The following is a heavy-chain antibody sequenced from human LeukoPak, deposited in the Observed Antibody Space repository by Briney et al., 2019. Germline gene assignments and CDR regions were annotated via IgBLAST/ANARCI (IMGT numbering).Heavy chain of an antibody. V-gene: IGHV1-2*02. CDR3: ARGITTFGVVIPGGY. J-gene: IGHJ4*02. Sequence: ASVKVSCKASGHTFTGYYMHWVRQAPGQGLEWMGWINPNSGGTNYAQKFQGRVTMTRDTSISTAYMELSRLRSDDTAVYYCARGITTFGVVIPGGYWGQGTLVTVSS. CDR1: GHTFTGYY. CDR2: INPNSGGT. D-gene: IGHD3-3*01.